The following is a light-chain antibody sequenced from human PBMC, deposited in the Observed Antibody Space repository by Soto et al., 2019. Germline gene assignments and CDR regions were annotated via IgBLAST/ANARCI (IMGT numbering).Light chain of an antibody. J-gene: IGKJ3*01. Sequence: VMTQSPGAVSVSPGERATLSCRASQNIRSNLYWYQQKPGQAPRLRIYETSTRAPGIPARFSGSGSGTEFTLTISSLQSEDFAVYHCQQYNNWPPFTFGPGTKADIK. CDR2: ETS. V-gene: IGKV3-15*01. CDR1: QNIRSN. CDR3: QQYNNWPPFT.